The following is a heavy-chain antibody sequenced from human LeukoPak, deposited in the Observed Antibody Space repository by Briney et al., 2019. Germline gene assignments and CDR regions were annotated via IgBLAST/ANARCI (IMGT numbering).Heavy chain of an antibody. CDR2: ISSTGSTL. J-gene: IGHJ4*02. CDR3: ARCQLTYYYDSSGYYPDY. Sequence: QPGESLRLSCAASGFTFSTHSMHWVRQAPGKGLEWISYISSTGSTLFYADSVTDRFTISRDNAKNSLYLQMNSLRAEDTAVYYCARCQLTYYYDSSGYYPDYWGQGTLVTVSS. V-gene: IGHV3-48*01. D-gene: IGHD3-22*01. CDR1: GFTFSTHS.